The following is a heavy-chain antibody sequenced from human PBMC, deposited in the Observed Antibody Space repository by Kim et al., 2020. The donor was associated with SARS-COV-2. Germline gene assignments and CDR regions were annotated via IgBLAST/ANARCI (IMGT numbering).Heavy chain of an antibody. V-gene: IGHV3-7*01. CDR3: ARDRTTRIFGNWFDP. Sequence: DSVKGRFTISRDNAKNSLYLQMNSLRAEDTAVYYCARDRTTRIFGNWFDPWGQGTLVTVSS. D-gene: IGHD2-2*01. J-gene: IGHJ5*02.